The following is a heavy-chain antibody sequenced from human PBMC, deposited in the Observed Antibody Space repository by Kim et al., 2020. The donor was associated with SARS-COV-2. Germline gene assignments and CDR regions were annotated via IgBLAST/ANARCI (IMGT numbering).Heavy chain of an antibody. Sequence: GESLKISCKGSGYSFTSYWIGWVRQMPGKGLEWMGIIYPGDSDTRYSPSFQGQVTISADKSISTAYLQWSSLKASDTAMYYCARHLTIFGVGIDYYYYYGMDVWGQGTTVTVSS. CDR3: ARHLTIFGVGIDYYYYYGMDV. V-gene: IGHV5-51*01. CDR1: GYSFTSYW. D-gene: IGHD3-3*01. J-gene: IGHJ6*02. CDR2: IYPGDSDT.